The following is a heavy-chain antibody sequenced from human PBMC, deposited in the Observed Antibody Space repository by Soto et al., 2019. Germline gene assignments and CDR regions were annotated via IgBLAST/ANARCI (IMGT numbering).Heavy chain of an antibody. Sequence: GGSLRLSCAASGFTFSSYGMHWVRQAPGKGLEWVAVISYDGSNKYYADSVKGRFTISRDNSKNTLYLQMNSLRAEDTAVYYCAKDRGTVTTRVSYGMDVWGQGTTVTVSS. D-gene: IGHD4-17*01. CDR1: GFTFSSYG. CDR2: ISYDGSNK. V-gene: IGHV3-30*18. J-gene: IGHJ6*02. CDR3: AKDRGTVTTRVSYGMDV.